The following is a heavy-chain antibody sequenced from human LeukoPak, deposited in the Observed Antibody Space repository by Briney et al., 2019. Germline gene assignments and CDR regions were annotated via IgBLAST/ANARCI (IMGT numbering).Heavy chain of an antibody. V-gene: IGHV1-2*02. J-gene: IGHJ4*02. D-gene: IGHD3-10*01. CDR3: ARDGPAQMVYFDY. CDR1: GYTFSGTGWY. CDR2: IYPNNGAT. Sequence: ASVKVSCKASGYTFSGTGWYLYWLRQAPGQGLECMGCIYPNNGATAYAEKFQGRVAMTRDTSITTAYMELSRLRPDDTAVYYCARDGPAQMVYFDYWGQGTLVTVSS.